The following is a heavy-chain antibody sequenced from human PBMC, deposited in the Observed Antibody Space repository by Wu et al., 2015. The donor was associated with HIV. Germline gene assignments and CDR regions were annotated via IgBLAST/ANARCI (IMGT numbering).Heavy chain of an antibody. CDR3: ARDLSFGVYYHMDV. D-gene: IGHD3-16*01. CDR1: GGTFSSDS. Sequence: VQLVQSGAEVKKPGSSVKVSCKASGGTFSSDSITWVRQAPGQGLEWMGGIVPIFGTTHYAQKFQGRVTITADTSTTTTYMELSSLTYDDAAIYYCARDLSFGVYYHMDVVGQRDHGHRLL. CDR2: IVPIFGTT. J-gene: IGHJ6*03. V-gene: IGHV1-69*14.